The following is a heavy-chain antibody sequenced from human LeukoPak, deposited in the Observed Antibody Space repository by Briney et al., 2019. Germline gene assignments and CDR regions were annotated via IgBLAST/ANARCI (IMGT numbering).Heavy chain of an antibody. J-gene: IGHJ4*02. CDR1: GFTFSSYW. D-gene: IGHD6-13*01. V-gene: IGHV3-21*01. CDR3: ARDNPYSSSTH. Sequence: VGSLRLSCAASGFTFSSYWMSWVRQAPGKGLEWVSSISSSSSYIYYADSVKGRFTISRDNAKNSLYLQMNSLRAEDTAVYYCARDNPYSSSTHWGQGTLVTVSS. CDR2: ISSSSSYI.